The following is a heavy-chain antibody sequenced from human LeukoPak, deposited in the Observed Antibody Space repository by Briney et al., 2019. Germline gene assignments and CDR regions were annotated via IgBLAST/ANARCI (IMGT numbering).Heavy chain of an antibody. CDR3: ARGMGRSWSLDN. Sequence: ALRLFWAAAGLTINNDYMCWVRQAPGKGLEWVSVVYPSGTTYYADSVKGRFTISRDNSKNTLCLQMNSLRAEDTAVYYCARGMGRSWSLDNWGQGTLVTVSS. CDR2: VYPSGTT. J-gene: IGHJ4*02. V-gene: IGHV3-53*01. D-gene: IGHD6-13*01. CDR1: GLTINNDY.